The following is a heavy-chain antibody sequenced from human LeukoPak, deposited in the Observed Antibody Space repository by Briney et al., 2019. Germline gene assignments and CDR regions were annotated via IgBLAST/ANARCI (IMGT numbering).Heavy chain of an antibody. Sequence: GGSLRPSCAASGFTFSHFGMNWVRQVPGKGLEWVAAVSGGGENTYYSDSIRGRFTISRDNSKNTLYLQMHSLRAEDTALYYCAKELSARRPYDSWGQGSLVTVSS. CDR2: VSGGGENT. V-gene: IGHV3-23*01. CDR3: AKELSARRPYDS. CDR1: GFTFSHFG. D-gene: IGHD2/OR15-2a*01. J-gene: IGHJ4*02.